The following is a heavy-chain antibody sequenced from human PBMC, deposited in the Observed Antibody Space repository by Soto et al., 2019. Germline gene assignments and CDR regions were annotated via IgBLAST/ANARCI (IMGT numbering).Heavy chain of an antibody. J-gene: IGHJ6*02. Sequence: EVQLVESGGGLVKPGGSLRLSCAASGFTFSNAWMNWVRQAPGKGLEWVGRIKSKTDGGTTDYAAPVKGRFTISRDDSKNTLYLQMNSLKTEDTAVYYCTTGIPLLWFGELLQNYYGMDVWGQGTTVTVSS. D-gene: IGHD3-10*01. CDR1: GFTFSNAW. V-gene: IGHV3-15*07. CDR3: TTGIPLLWFGELLQNYYGMDV. CDR2: IKSKTDGGTT.